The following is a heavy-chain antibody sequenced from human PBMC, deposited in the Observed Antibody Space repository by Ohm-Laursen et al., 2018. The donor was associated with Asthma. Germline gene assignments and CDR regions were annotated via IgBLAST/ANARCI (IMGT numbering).Heavy chain of an antibody. CDR2: MHSSGGA. CDR1: GGSVSGYY. CDR3: ARLDWALSVFDL. V-gene: IGHV4-59*02. J-gene: IGHJ5*02. D-gene: IGHD3-9*01. Sequence: SDTLSLTCAVSGGSVSGYYWSWIRQPPGRGLEWIAYMHSSGGANYNPSLQSRVTLSVDTSNNRVSLRLSFVTAPDTALYFCARLDWALSVFDLWGQGAPVTVAS.